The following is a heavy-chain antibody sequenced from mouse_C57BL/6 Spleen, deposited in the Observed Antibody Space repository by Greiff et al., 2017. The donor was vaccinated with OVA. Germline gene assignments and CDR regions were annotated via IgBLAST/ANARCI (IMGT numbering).Heavy chain of an antibody. V-gene: IGHV1-64*01. CDR3: ARGVTTVVVDFDY. Sequence: QVQLQQPGAELVKPGASVKLSCKASGYTFTSYWMHWVKQRPGQGLEWIGMIHPNSGSTNYNEKFKSKATLTVDKSSSTAYMQLSSLTSEDSAVYYCARGVTTVVVDFDYWVQGTTLTVSS. D-gene: IGHD1-1*01. J-gene: IGHJ2*01. CDR2: IHPNSGST. CDR1: GYTFTSYW.